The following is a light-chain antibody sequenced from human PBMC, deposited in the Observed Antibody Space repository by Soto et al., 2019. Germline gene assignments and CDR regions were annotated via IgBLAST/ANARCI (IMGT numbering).Light chain of an antibody. CDR1: QSVSSRY. CDR3: QQYYKWPPSA. J-gene: IGKJ5*01. V-gene: IGKV3-15*01. CDR2: DAS. Sequence: EIVWAPSPSTLSLSPGASTTLSCRASQSVSSRYLAWYQHKAGQTPRLLIYDASTRPTGVPARFSGSGSGTEFTLTITNLQPDDFAVYYCQQYYKWPPSAFGQGTRLEIK.